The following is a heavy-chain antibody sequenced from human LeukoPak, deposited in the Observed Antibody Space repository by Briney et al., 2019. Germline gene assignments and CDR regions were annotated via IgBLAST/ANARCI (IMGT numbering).Heavy chain of an antibody. Sequence: PGGSLRLSCVASGLPLGDFAMHWVRQAPGKGLEWVSLISGDGVSTFYADSGKGRFSISRDNSKNSLSLEMNSLGTEDTAMYYCARESGKFDYWGQGTLVAVSS. CDR2: ISGDGVST. CDR3: ARESGKFDY. CDR1: GLPLGDFA. V-gene: IGHV3-43*02. J-gene: IGHJ4*02.